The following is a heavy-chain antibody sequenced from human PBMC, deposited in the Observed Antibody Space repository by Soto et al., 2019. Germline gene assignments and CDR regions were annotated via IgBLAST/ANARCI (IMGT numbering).Heavy chain of an antibody. CDR1: GGSISSYY. V-gene: IGHV4-59*08. J-gene: IGHJ3*02. CDR2: IYYSGST. D-gene: IGHD3-16*01. CDR3: ARHREFGVGGLDAFDI. Sequence: QVQLQESGPGLVKPSETLSLTCTVSGGSISSYYWSWIRQPPGKGLEWIGYIYYSGSTNYNPSLKSRVTISVDTSKNQFSLKLSSVTAADTAVYYCARHREFGVGGLDAFDIWGQGTMVTVSS.